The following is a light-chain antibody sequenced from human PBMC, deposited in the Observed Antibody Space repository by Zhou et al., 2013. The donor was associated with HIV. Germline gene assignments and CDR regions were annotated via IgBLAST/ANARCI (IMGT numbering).Light chain of an antibody. CDR2: DAS. V-gene: IGKV3-11*01. J-gene: IGKJ4*01. Sequence: EIVLTQSPATLSLSPGERATLSCRASESVSKYLVWYQQKRGQAPRLLIFDASKRATGVPARFSGSGSGTDFTLTISSLEPEDFAVYYCQQRSNWPLTFGAGTNVEI. CDR3: QQRSNWPLT. CDR1: ESVSKY.